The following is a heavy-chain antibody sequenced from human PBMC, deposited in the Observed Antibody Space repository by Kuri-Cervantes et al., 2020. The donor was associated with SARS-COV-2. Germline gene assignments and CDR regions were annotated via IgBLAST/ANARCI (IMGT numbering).Heavy chain of an antibody. CDR1: GFTFSSYS. D-gene: IGHD2-2*01. CDR3: ASDIVVVPAARQETDY. V-gene: IGHV3-21*01. J-gene: IGHJ4*02. Sequence: GGSLRLSCAASGFTFSSYSMNWVRQAPGKGLEWVSSISSSSSYIYYADSVKGRFTISRDNAKNSLYLQMNSLRAEDTAVYYCASDIVVVPAARQETDYWGQGTLVTVSS. CDR2: ISSSSSYI.